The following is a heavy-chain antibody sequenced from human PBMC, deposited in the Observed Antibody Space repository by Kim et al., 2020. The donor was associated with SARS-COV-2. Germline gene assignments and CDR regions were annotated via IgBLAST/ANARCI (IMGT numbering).Heavy chain of an antibody. CDR2: IFGGDSEI. V-gene: IGHV5-51*01. Sequence: GESLKISCKGSGYRFTTYWIAWVRQMPGKGLEWMGIIFGGDSEIKYSPSFQGQVTISVDRSISTAYLQWSSLKASDTAMYYCARSGYSYGDYWGQGTLVTVSS. CDR1: GYRFTTYW. J-gene: IGHJ4*02. D-gene: IGHD5-18*01. CDR3: ARSGYSYGDY.